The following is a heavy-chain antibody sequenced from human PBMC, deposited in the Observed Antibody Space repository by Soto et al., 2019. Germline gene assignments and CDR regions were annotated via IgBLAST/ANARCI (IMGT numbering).Heavy chain of an antibody. CDR2: ISGSGDST. V-gene: IGHV3-23*01. CDR3: ANRAHGLYFDY. CDR1: GFTFSSYA. J-gene: IGHJ4*02. Sequence: GGSLRLSCAASGFTFSSYAMRWVRQAPGKGLEWVSAISGSGDSTYYADSVKGRFTISRDNSKNTLYLQMNSLRAEDTAVYYCANRAHGLYFDYRGQRTLVTVSS.